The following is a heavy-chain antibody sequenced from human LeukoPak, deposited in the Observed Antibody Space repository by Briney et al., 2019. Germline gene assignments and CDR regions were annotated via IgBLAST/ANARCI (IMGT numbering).Heavy chain of an antibody. CDR1: GYTLTELS. J-gene: IGHJ6*03. D-gene: IGHD3-9*01. V-gene: IGHV1-24*01. CDR2: FDPEDGET. Sequence: ASVKVSCKVSGYTLTELSIYWVRQAPGKGLEWMGGFDPEDGETIYAQKFQGRVTMTEDTSTDTAYMELSSLRSEDTAVYYCATSPVGLRYFDWLDMDVWGKGTTVTVSS. CDR3: ATSPVGLRYFDWLDMDV.